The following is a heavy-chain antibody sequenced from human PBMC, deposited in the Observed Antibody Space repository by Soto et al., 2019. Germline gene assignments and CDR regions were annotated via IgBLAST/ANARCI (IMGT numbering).Heavy chain of an antibody. CDR1: GFTFSSHL. J-gene: IGHJ5*02. CDR3: ARDRQGDYYDSNDTAYDS. CDR2: INSDGSST. Sequence: EVQLVESGGGLVQPGGSLRLSCAASGFTFSSHLMHWVRQAPGKGLVWFSRINSDGSSTSYADSVKGRFTISRDNAKNTLYLQMNSLGADGTALYYWARDRQGDYYDSNDTAYDSWGQGTLVTVSS. D-gene: IGHD3-22*01. V-gene: IGHV3-74*01.